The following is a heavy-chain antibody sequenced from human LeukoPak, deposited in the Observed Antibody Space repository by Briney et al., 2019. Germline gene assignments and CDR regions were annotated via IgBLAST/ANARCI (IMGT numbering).Heavy chain of an antibody. CDR2: ISAYNGNT. Sequence: ASVNLSCNASGYPFTIYGNSWVRQPPAQGLEWMECISAYNGNTNYTQKLLGRVTMTTDTAKSTGYMEVRSLRSDDTAVYYCARAARLEIHPENFFDFWGQGTLVTVSS. V-gene: IGHV1-18*01. CDR1: GYPFTIYG. J-gene: IGHJ4*02. D-gene: IGHD1-14*01. CDR3: ARAARLEIHPENFFDF.